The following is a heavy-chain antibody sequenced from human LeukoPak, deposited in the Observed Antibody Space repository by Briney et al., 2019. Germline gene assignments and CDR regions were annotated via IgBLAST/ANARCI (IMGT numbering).Heavy chain of an antibody. V-gene: IGHV1-18*01. CDR1: GYTFTSYG. CDR2: ISAYNGNT. CDR3: ARGAPYYYGMDV. Sequence: GASVKVSCKASGYTFTSYGISWVRQAPGQGLEWMGWISAYNGNTNYAQKLQGRVTMTRNTSISTAYMELSSLRSEDTAVYYCARGAPYYYGMDVWGQGTTVTVSS. J-gene: IGHJ6*02. D-gene: IGHD4/OR15-4a*01.